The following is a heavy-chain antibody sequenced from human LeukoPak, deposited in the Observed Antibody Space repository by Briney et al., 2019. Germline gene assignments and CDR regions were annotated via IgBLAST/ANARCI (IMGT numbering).Heavy chain of an antibody. V-gene: IGHV3-53*01. J-gene: IGHJ4*02. CDR3: ATEVVGAGDY. CDR2: IYSGGST. CDR1: GFTVSSNY. Sequence: PGRSLRLSCAASGFTVSSNYMSWVRQAPGKGLEWVSVIYSGGSTYYADSVKGRFTISRDNSKNTLYLQMNSLGAEDTAVYYCATEVVGAGDYWGQGTLVTVSS. D-gene: IGHD1-26*01.